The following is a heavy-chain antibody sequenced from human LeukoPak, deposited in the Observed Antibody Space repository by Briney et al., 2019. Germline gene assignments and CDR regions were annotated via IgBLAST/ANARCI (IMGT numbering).Heavy chain of an antibody. CDR1: GFTFSSYS. Sequence: GGSLRLSCAASGFTFSSYSMNWVRQAPGKGLEWVSVIYSGGSTYYADSVKGRFTISRDNSKNTLYLQMNSLRAEDTAVYYCATPGRMWSYYFDYWGQGTLVTVSS. CDR2: IYSGGST. V-gene: IGHV3-66*01. J-gene: IGHJ4*02. CDR3: ATPGRMWSYYFDY. D-gene: IGHD2-21*01.